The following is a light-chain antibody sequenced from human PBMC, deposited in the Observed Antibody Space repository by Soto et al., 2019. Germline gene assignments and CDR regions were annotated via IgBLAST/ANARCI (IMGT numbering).Light chain of an antibody. Sequence: QSALTQPPSVSGSPGQSVTISCTGTSTDFVTYNRVSWYQQPPGTAPKLIVYEASNRPSGVPDRFSGPKSGNTASLTISGLQAADEADYYCSLYTSENTYVFGTGTKLTVL. CDR3: SLYTSENTYV. CDR1: STDFVTYNR. V-gene: IGLV2-18*01. CDR2: EAS. J-gene: IGLJ1*01.